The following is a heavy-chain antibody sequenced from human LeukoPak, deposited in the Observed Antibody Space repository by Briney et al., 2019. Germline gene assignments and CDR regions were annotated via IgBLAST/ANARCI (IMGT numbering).Heavy chain of an antibody. D-gene: IGHD3-10*01. CDR1: GGSISSSSYY. V-gene: IGHV4-39*01. J-gene: IGHJ4*02. Sequence: SETLSLTCTVSGGSISSSSYYWGWIRQPPGKGLEWIVSIYYSGSTYYNPSLKSRVTISVDTSKNQFSLKLSSVTAADTAVYYCARPAGSRHLSYYFDYWGQGTLVTVSS. CDR3: ARPAGSRHLSYYFDY. CDR2: IYYSGST.